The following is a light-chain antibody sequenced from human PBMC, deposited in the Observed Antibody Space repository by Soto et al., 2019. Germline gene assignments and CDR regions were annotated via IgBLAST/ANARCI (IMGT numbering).Light chain of an antibody. CDR3: QQYNNWPIT. CDR2: DAS. V-gene: IGKV3D-15*01. Sequence: EIVLTQSPGTLSLSPGERVTLSCRASQSVSSSYLAWYQQKPGQAPRLLIYDASSRPTDIPARFSGSGSGTEFTLTISSLQSEDFAVYYCQQYNNWPITFGQGTRLEIK. CDR1: QSVSSSY. J-gene: IGKJ5*01.